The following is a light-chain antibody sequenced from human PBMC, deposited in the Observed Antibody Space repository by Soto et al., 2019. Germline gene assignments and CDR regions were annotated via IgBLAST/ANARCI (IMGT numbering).Light chain of an antibody. J-gene: IGLJ2*01. CDR3: SSYTSSSTLCVV. CDR1: SSDVGGYNY. Sequence: QSALTQPASVSGSPGQSITISCTGTSSDVGGYNYVSWYQQHPGKAPKLMIYDVSNRPSGVSNRFSGSKSGNTASLTISGLQAEDEADYYCSSYTSSSTLCVVFGGGTKVTVL. CDR2: DVS. V-gene: IGLV2-14*01.